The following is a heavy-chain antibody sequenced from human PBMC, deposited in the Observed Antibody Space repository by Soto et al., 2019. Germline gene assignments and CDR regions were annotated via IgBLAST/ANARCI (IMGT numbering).Heavy chain of an antibody. CDR1: GGSISCSSYY. Sequence: SETLSLTCTVSGGSISCSSYYWGWIRQPPGKGLEWIGNIYLSGTTYYNPSLKSRVTISYDTSKNQFSLNLRSVTAADTAAYYSARPLSYSSGPSHWFDPWGQGTLVTVSS. J-gene: IGHJ5*02. CDR3: ARPLSYSSGPSHWFDP. D-gene: IGHD6-19*01. V-gene: IGHV4-39*01. CDR2: IYLSGTT.